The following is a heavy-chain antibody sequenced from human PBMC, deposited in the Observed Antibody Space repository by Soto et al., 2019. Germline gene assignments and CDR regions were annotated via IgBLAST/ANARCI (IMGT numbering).Heavy chain of an antibody. Sequence: GGSLRLSCAASGFTFSDSAIHWVRQAPGKGLEWVGRTRSKATNYATSYAASVKGRFTISRDASKNTAYLQMDSLKTEDTAVYYCNRGETIQFEYWGQGTPVTVSS. CDR3: NRGETIQFEY. J-gene: IGHJ4*02. D-gene: IGHD3-10*01. CDR2: TRSKATNYAT. V-gene: IGHV3-73*01. CDR1: GFTFSDSA.